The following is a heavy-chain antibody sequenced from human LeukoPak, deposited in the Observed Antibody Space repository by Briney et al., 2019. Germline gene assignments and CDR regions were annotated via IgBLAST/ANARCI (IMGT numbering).Heavy chain of an antibody. V-gene: IGHV4-39*01. CDR3: ARQTGSGLFILP. D-gene: IGHD3/OR15-3a*01. CDR1: GGSISSSSYY. CDR2: IYYSVST. Sequence: SETLSLTCTVSGGSISSSSYYWGWIRQPPGKGLEWIGSIYYSVSTYFNPSLKSRVTISVDTSKNQFSLKLTSVTAADTAVYYCARQTGSGLFILPGGQGTLVTVSS. J-gene: IGHJ4*02.